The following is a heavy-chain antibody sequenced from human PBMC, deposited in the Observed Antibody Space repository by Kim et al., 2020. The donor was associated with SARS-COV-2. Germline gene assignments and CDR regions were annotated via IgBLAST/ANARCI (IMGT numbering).Heavy chain of an antibody. V-gene: IGHV3-30-3*01. J-gene: IGHJ4*02. CDR3: AKDLGYSGYDFNY. CDR2: ISYDGSNK. D-gene: IGHD5-12*01. CDR1: GFTFSSYA. Sequence: GGSLRLSCAASGFTFSSYAMHWVRQAPGKGLEWVAVISYDGSNKYYADSVKGRFTISRDNSKNTLYLQMNSLRAEDTAVYYCAKDLGYSGYDFNYWGQGT.